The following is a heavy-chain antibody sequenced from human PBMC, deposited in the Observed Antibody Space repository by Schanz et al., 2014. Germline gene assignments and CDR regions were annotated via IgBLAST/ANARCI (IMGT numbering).Heavy chain of an antibody. CDR2: IRFDASHK. CDR3: VKDLQRELLRDDHYYGMDV. Sequence: QVKLVESGGGVVQPGGSLRLSCAASGFSFSGSGMHWVRQAPGEGLEWVAFIRFDASHKYYADSVKGRFTTSRDNSKNTMYLQMNSLRAEDTAVYYCVKDLQRELLRDDHYYGMDVWGQGTTVTVSS. V-gene: IGHV3-30*02. J-gene: IGHJ6*02. D-gene: IGHD1-26*01. CDR1: GFSFSGSG.